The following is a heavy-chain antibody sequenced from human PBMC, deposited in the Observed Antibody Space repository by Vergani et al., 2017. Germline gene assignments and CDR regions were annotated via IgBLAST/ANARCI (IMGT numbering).Heavy chain of an antibody. CDR2: IWYDGSNK. CDR1: GFTFSSYG. J-gene: IGHJ6*02. CDR3: AREQGIAAAGLLYYYYGMDV. Sequence: QVQLVESGGGVVQPGRSLRLSCAASGFTFSSYGMHWVRQAPGKGLEWVAVIWYDGSNKYYADSEKGRFTISRDNSKNTLYLQMNSLRAEDTAVYYCAREQGIAAAGLLYYYYGMDVWGQGP. D-gene: IGHD6-13*01. V-gene: IGHV3-33*01.